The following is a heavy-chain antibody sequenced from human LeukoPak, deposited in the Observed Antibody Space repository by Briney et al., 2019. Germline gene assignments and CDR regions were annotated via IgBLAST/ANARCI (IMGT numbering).Heavy chain of an antibody. CDR1: GFTLSSYA. V-gene: IGHV3-23*01. CDR3: AKDRQWLVLGRDHAFDI. D-gene: IGHD6-19*01. Sequence: GGSLRLSCAASGFTLSSYAMSWVRQAPGKGLEWVSAISGSGGSTYYADSVKGRFTISRDNSKNTLYLQMNSLRAEDTAVYYCAKDRQWLVLGRDHAFDIWGQGTMVTVSS. CDR2: ISGSGGST. J-gene: IGHJ3*02.